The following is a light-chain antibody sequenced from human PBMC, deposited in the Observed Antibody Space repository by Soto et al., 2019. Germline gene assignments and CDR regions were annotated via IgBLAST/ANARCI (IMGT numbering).Light chain of an antibody. V-gene: IGKV1-27*01. CDR2: HAS. Sequence: IQMTQSPSSLSASVGDRVTITCRASQGIRNYLAWYQQKPGKVPKLLMYHASTLQSGVPSRFSGSGSGTDFTLTISSLQPEDVATYYCQEYDTAPLTFGGGTKVEI. CDR1: QGIRNY. J-gene: IGKJ4*01. CDR3: QEYDTAPLT.